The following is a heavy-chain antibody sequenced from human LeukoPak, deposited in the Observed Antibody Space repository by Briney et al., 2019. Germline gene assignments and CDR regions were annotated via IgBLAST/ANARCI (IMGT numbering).Heavy chain of an antibody. CDR3: ARSFRSSGSENFDY. D-gene: IGHD3-10*01. Sequence: GGSLRLSCAASGFTFSSYWMHWVRQAPGKGLVWVSRINSDGGSTTYADSVKGRFTISRDNAENTLYLQMNSLRAEDTAVYYCARSFRSSGSENFDYWGQGTLVTVSS. J-gene: IGHJ4*02. V-gene: IGHV3-74*01. CDR1: GFTFSSYW. CDR2: INSDGGST.